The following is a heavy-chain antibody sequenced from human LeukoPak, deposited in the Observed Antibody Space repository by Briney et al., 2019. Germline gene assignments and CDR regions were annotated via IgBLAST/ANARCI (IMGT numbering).Heavy chain of an antibody. J-gene: IGHJ4*02. V-gene: IGHV4-39*07. CDR2: VHLSGRT. Sequence: PSETLSLTCTVSGGSISRSTTYYWAWVRQPPGEGLEWIGEVHLSGRTHYNPSLESRVTMSVDMSENHISLRLTSVTAADTAVYYCAREGGPYRPLDYSGQGTLVTVSS. CDR1: GGSISRSTTYY. CDR3: AREGGPYRPLDY.